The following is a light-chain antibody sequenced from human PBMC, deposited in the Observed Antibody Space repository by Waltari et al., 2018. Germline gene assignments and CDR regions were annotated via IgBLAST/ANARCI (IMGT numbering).Light chain of an antibody. V-gene: IGLV2-14*03. CDR2: DVT. Sequence: QSALTQPASVSGSPGQSIAISCTGTTSDVGGYNFVSWYQQHPGKAPKLLIYDVTNRPSGVSYRFSGSKAGNTASLTISVRQAEDDADYYCSSFRSDHTYVFGSGTEVTVL. CDR3: SSFRSDHTYV. CDR1: TSDVGGYNF. J-gene: IGLJ1*01.